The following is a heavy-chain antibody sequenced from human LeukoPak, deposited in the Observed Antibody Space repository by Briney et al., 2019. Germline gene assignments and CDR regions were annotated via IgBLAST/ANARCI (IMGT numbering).Heavy chain of an antibody. CDR3: AKAGGAVYSSGQGYFDY. V-gene: IGHV3-23*01. CDR1: GFTFSSYA. CDR2: ISGSGGST. D-gene: IGHD5-18*01. Sequence: QTGGSLRLSCAASGFTFSSYAMSWVRQAPGKGLEWVSAISGSGGSTYYADSVKGRFTISRDNSKNTLYLQMNSLRAEDTAVYYWAKAGGAVYSSGQGYFDYWGHGTLVTVST. J-gene: IGHJ4*01.